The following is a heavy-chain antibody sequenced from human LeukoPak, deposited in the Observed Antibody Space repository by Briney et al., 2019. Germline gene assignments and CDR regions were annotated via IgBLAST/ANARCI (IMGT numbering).Heavy chain of an antibody. Sequence: PAGTLRLTCEGSGFTFRAYVMSWVCQAPGQGMEWVSSIRSDNKTNYSVSIKRRFAISRENSKSTLLLQLNCLKAQDTGLYNCARDLHYYMAMDVGGQEITATVS. CDR3: ARDLHYYMAMDV. CDR1: GFTFRAYV. V-gene: IGHV3-23*05. CDR2: IRSDNKT. J-gene: IGHJ6*02. D-gene: IGHD1-26*01.